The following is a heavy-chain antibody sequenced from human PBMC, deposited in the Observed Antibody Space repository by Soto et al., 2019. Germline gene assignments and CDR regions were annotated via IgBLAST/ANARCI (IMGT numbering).Heavy chain of an antibody. D-gene: IGHD6-19*01. CDR1: GGSISSYY. Sequence: SETLSLTCTVSGGSISSYYWSWIRQPPGKGLEWIGYIYHSGSTYYNPSLKSRVTISVDRSKNQFSLKLSSVTAADTAVYYCAKGGRQWLVTSDFNYWGQGALVTVSS. CDR3: AKGGRQWLVTSDFNY. J-gene: IGHJ4*02. V-gene: IGHV4-59*04. CDR2: IYHSGST.